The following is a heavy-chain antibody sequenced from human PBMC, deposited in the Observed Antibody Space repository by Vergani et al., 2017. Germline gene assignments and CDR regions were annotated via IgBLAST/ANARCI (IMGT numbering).Heavy chain of an antibody. CDR2: ISSSSSYI. J-gene: IGHJ6*02. CDR3: AREEDGYAYGXDV. CDR1: GFTFSSYS. V-gene: IGHV3-21*01. Sequence: EVQLVESGGGLVKPGGSLRLSCAASGFTFSSYSMNWVRQAPGKGLEWVSSISSSSSYIYYADSVKGRFTISRDNAKNSLYLQMNSLRAEDTAVYYCAREEDGYAYGXDVWGQGTTVTVSS. D-gene: IGHD5-24*01.